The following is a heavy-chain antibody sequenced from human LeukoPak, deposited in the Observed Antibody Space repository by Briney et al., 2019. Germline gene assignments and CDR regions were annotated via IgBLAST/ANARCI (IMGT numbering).Heavy chain of an antibody. CDR3: ATKEIQLWRGYGMDV. J-gene: IGHJ6*02. V-gene: IGHV1-2*02. CDR2: INPNSGGT. Sequence: GASVKVSCKASGYTFTGYYMHWVRQAPGQGLEWMGWINPNSGGTNYAQKFQGRVTMTRDTSISTAYMELSRLRSDDTAVYYCATKEIQLWRGYGMDVWGQGTTVTVSS. D-gene: IGHD5-18*01. CDR1: GYTFTGYY.